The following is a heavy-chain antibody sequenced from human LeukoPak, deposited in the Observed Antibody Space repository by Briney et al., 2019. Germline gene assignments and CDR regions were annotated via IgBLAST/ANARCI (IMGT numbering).Heavy chain of an antibody. CDR2: IYYSGST. V-gene: IGHV4-59*01. J-gene: IGHJ2*01. Sequence: SETLSLTCTVSGGSISSYYWSWIRQPPGKGLEWIGYIYYSGSTNYNPSLKSRATISVDTSKNQFSLKLNSVTAADTAVYYCATMLGYCSGGSCYWYFDLWGRGTLVTVSS. CDR3: ATMLGYCSGGSCYWYFDL. D-gene: IGHD2-15*01. CDR1: GGSISSYY.